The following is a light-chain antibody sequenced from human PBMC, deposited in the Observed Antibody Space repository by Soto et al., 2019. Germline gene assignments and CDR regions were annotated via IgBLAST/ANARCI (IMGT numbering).Light chain of an antibody. J-gene: IGKJ1*01. V-gene: IGKV3-15*01. CDR2: RAS. CDR1: QNIRRN. CDR3: QQRSNWPPIT. Sequence: EIVLTQSPGTLSVSPGERGTLSCRASQNIRRNLAWYQQKPGQAPRLLIYRASTRATGIPARFTGGGSGTEFTLTISSLQSEDFAVYYCQQRSNWPPITFGQGTKVDIK.